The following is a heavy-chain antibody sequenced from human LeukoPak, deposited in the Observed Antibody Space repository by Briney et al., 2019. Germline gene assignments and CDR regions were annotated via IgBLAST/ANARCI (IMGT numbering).Heavy chain of an antibody. CDR1: GFTFSSNS. V-gene: IGHV3-21*01. D-gene: IGHD3-10*01. CDR2: ISSSSSYI. Sequence: GVSLRLSCAASGFTFSSNSMIWVRQAPGKGLVWVSSISSSSSYISYADSVKGRFTIARDNAKNSLYLQMNSLRAEDTAVYYCAPGYNWFDPWGQGTLVTVSS. J-gene: IGHJ5*02. CDR3: APGYNWFDP.